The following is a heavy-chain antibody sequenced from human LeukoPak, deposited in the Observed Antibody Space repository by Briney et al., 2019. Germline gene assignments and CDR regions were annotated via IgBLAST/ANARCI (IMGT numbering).Heavy chain of an antibody. CDR2: IRSKAYGGTT. CDR1: GFTFGDYA. D-gene: IGHD5-18*01. Sequence: GGSLRLSCTASGFTFGDYAMSWVRQAPGKGLEWVGFIRSKAYGGTTEYAASVKGRFTISRDDSKSIAYLQMNSLKTEDTAVYYCTSQGYSYGYGYYYMDVWGKGTTVTVSS. V-gene: IGHV3-49*04. J-gene: IGHJ6*03. CDR3: TSQGYSYGYGYYYMDV.